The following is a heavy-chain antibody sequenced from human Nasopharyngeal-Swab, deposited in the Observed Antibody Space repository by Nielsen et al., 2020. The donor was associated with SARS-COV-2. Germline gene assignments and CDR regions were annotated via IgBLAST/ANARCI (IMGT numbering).Heavy chain of an antibody. CDR2: IYYSGST. CDR1: GGSISSYY. D-gene: IGHD3-22*01. Sequence: SETLSLTCTVSGGSISSYYWSWIRQPQGKGLEWIGYIYYSGSTYYNPSLKSRVTISVDTSKNQFSLKLSSVTAADTAVYYCARARVTMIVVNAFDIWGQGTMVTVSS. J-gene: IGHJ3*02. CDR3: ARARVTMIVVNAFDI. V-gene: IGHV4-59*12.